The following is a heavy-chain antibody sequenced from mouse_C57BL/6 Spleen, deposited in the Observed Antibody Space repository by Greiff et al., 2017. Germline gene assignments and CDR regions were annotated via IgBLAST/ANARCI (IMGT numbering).Heavy chain of an antibody. J-gene: IGHJ2*01. D-gene: IGHD1-1*01. CDR3: ARGITTVVGNYFDY. V-gene: IGHV1-20*01. Sequence: VQLQQSGPELVKPGDSVKISCKASGYSFTGYFMNWVMQSHGKSLEWIGRINPYNGDTFYNEKFKGKATLTVDKSSSTAHMELRSLTSEDSAVYYCARGITTVVGNYFDYWGQGTTLTVSS. CDR2: INPYNGDT. CDR1: GYSFTGYF.